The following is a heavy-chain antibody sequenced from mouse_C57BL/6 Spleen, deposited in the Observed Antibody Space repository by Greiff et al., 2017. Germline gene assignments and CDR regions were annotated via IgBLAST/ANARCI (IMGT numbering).Heavy chain of an antibody. CDR3: ANTVGATRWYFDG. CDR2: ISSGSSTI. V-gene: IGHV5-17*01. Sequence: EVNVVESGGGLVKPGGSLKLSCAASGFTFSDYGMHWVRQGPEKGLEWVAYISSGSSTIYYADTVKGRFTISRDNATNTLFLQLTSLRSEDTAMYYCANTVGATRWYFDGWGTGTTVTVSS. CDR1: GFTFSDYG. J-gene: IGHJ1*03. D-gene: IGHD1-1*01.